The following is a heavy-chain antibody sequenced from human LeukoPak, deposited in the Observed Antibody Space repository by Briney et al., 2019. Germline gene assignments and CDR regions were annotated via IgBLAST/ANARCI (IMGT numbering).Heavy chain of an antibody. CDR3: ARGGRRGATYYDFWSGYNYGMDV. D-gene: IGHD3-3*01. CDR1: GYTFTSYD. Sequence: ASVKVSCKASGYTFTSYDINWVRQATGQGLEWMGWMNPNSGNTGYAQKFQGRVTMTRNTSISTAYMELSSLRSEDTAVYYCARGGRRGATYYDFWSGYNYGMDVWAKGPRSPSP. CDR2: MNPNSGNT. V-gene: IGHV1-8*01. J-gene: IGHJ6*02.